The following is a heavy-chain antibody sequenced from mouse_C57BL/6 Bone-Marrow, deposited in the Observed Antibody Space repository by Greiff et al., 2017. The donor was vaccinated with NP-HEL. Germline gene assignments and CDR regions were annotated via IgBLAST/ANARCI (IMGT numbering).Heavy chain of an antibody. Sequence: VQLQQSGAELVKPGASVKLSCKASGYTFTEYTIHWVKQRYGQGLEWIGWGYPGRGRRKEKEKGKEKGKGKGVKSSSTVYMELSRLTSEDSAVYFCARHESYGSSYGFAYWGQGTLVTVSA. V-gene: IGHV1-62-2*01. J-gene: IGHJ3*01. D-gene: IGHD1-1*01. CDR2: GYPGRGRR. CDR1: GYTFTEYT. CDR3: ARHESYGSSYGFAY.